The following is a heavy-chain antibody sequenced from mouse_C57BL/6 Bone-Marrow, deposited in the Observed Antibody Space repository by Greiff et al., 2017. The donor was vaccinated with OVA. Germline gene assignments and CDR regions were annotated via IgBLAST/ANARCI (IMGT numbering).Heavy chain of an antibody. J-gene: IGHJ4*01. CDR2: IYPGGGYT. CDR3: ARVDGDYEGGMDY. CDR1: GYTFTSYW. V-gene: IGHV1-63*01. D-gene: IGHD2-13*01. Sequence: VQLQQSGAELVKPGASVKLSCKASGYTFTSYWMHWVKQRPGQGLEWIGDIYPGGGYTNYNEKFKGKATLTADKSSSTAYMQLSSLTSEDSAIYYCARVDGDYEGGMDYWGQGTSVTVSS.